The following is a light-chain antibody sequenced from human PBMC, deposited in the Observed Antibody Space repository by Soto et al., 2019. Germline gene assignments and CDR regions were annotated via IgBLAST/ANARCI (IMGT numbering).Light chain of an antibody. CDR1: QDIRKY. Sequence: DLQMTQSPSSLSASVGDRVTITCQASQDIRKYLNWYQQKPGRAPKLLIYGASNLETGVPSRFSVSGYGTDFTFTISSLQPEDIATYYCQHYDHLPPFTFGPGTKVAIK. J-gene: IGKJ3*01. CDR2: GAS. V-gene: IGKV1-33*01. CDR3: QHYDHLPPFT.